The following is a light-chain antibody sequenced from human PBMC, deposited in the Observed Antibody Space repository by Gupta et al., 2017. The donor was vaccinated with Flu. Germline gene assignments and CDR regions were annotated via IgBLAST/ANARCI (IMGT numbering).Light chain of an antibody. Sequence: IVMTQSPATLSVSSGERATLPCRASQSVSDHLAWYQQKPGQAPRLLIYGASTRATAVPARFSGSGSGTEFTLTITSRQSEDFAVYYCQHENNWPRTFGQGTQVEIK. J-gene: IGKJ1*01. CDR2: GAS. CDR1: QSVSDH. CDR3: QHENNWPRT. V-gene: IGKV3-15*01.